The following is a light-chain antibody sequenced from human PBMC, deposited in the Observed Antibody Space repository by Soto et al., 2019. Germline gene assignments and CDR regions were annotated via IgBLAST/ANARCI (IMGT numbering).Light chain of an antibody. Sequence: QSVLTQPPSASGTPGQRVTISCSGTSSNIGNNYVCWYQQLPGTAPKLLIYRNNQRPSGVPDRFSGSKSGTSASLAISGLRSADEADYYCAAWDDGLSGVVFGGGTKVTVL. CDR1: SSNIGNNY. CDR3: AAWDDGLSGVV. CDR2: RNN. V-gene: IGLV1-47*01. J-gene: IGLJ2*01.